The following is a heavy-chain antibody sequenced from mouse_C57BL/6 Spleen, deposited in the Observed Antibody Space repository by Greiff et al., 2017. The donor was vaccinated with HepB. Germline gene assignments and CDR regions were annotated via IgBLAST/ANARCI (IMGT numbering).Heavy chain of an antibody. CDR2: IDPEDGDT. CDR1: GFNFKDYY. Sequence: VQLLQSGAELVRPGASVKLSCTASGFNFKDYYMHWVKQRPEQGLEWIGRIDPEDGDTEYAPKFEGKATMTADTTSNTAYLQLSSLTSEDTAVYYCTTVGSSAMDYWGQGTSVTVSS. V-gene: IGHV14-1*01. D-gene: IGHD1-1*01. CDR3: TTVGSSAMDY. J-gene: IGHJ4*01.